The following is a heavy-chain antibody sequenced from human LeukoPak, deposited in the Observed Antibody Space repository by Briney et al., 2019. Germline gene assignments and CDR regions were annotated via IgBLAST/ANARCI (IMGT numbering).Heavy chain of an antibody. CDR1: GGPISNTNW. Sequence: PSETLSLTCGVSGGPISNTNWWTWVRQPPGKGLEWTGEVNLQGSTNYNPSLKSRVAISVDKSENHISLKLTSVTAADTAVYYCAREGGPYRPLDYSGQGTLVTVAS. J-gene: IGHJ4*02. V-gene: IGHV4-4*02. CDR2: VNLQGST. CDR3: AREGGPYRPLDY.